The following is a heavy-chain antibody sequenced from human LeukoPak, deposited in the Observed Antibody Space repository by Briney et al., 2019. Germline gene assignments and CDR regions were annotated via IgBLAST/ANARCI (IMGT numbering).Heavy chain of an antibody. J-gene: IGHJ4*02. V-gene: IGHV3-30*18. Sequence: GGSLRLSCAASGFTFSSYGMHWVRQAPGKGLEWVAVISYDGSNKYYADSVKGRFTISRDNSKNALYLQMNSLRAEDTAVYYCAKTTAVAGPFDYWGQGTLVTVSS. CDR2: ISYDGSNK. CDR1: GFTFSSYG. CDR3: AKTTAVAGPFDY. D-gene: IGHD6-19*01.